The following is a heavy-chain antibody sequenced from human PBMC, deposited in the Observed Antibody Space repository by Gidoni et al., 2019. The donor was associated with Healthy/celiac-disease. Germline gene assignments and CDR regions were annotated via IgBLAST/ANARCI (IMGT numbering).Heavy chain of an antibody. CDR3: ARDLNYDFWSGYYNGPPVNYYGMDV. J-gene: IGHJ6*02. V-gene: IGHV3-30-3*01. CDR2: ISYDGSNN. D-gene: IGHD3-3*01. CDR1: GFTFSSYA. Sequence: QVQLVESGGGVVQPGRSLRRTCAASGFTFSSYAMHGVRKAPGKGLEWLPLISYDGSNNDYADSVKGRFTISRDNSKNTLYLQMNSLRAEDTAVYYCARDLNYDFWSGYYNGPPVNYYGMDVWGQGTTVTVSS.